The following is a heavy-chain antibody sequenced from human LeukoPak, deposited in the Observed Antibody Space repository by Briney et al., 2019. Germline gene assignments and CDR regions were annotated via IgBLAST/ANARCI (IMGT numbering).Heavy chain of an antibody. CDR3: ARLGQQLDPLGY. D-gene: IGHD6-13*01. CDR1: GDSISNYY. J-gene: IGHJ4*02. V-gene: IGHV4-59*08. CDR2: IYYSGST. Sequence: SETLSLTCTVSGDSISNYYWSWIRQPPGKGLEWIGFIYYSGSTNYNPSLRSRVTISVDTSRSQFSLKLSSVTAADTAVYYCARLGQQLDPLGYWGQGTLVTVSS.